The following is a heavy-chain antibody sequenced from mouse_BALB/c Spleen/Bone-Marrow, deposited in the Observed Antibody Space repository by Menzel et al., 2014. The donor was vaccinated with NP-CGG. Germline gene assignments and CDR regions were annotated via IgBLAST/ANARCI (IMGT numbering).Heavy chain of an antibody. Sequence: LVESGAELMKPGASVKISCKATGYTFSSYWMEWVKQRPGHGLEWIGEILPGRGSTNYNEKFKGKDTFTSDTSANTAYMQLSSLTSEDSAVYYCARWDTTAMDYWGQGTSVTVSS. V-gene: IGHV1-9*01. J-gene: IGHJ4*01. CDR3: ARWDTTAMDY. CDR1: GYTFSSYW. D-gene: IGHD1-1*01. CDR2: ILPGRGST.